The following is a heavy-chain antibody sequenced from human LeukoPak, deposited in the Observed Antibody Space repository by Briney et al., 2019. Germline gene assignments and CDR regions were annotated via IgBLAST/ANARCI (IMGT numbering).Heavy chain of an antibody. CDR3: ARGGGTIYMFDY. Sequence: SETLSLTCIVSGGSISSGPYYWGWIRQPPGKGLEWIGSIFPSGSTYSNPSLKSRVTISVDTSKDQFSLKLSSVTAADTAVYYCARGGGTIYMFDYWGQGTLVTVSS. CDR2: IFPSGST. CDR1: GGSISSGPYY. V-gene: IGHV4-39*01. J-gene: IGHJ4*02. D-gene: IGHD2/OR15-2a*01.